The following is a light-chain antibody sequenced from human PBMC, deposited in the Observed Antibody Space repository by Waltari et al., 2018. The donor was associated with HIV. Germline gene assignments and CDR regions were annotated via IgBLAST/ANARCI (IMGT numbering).Light chain of an antibody. CDR3: GTWDSSLNTPV. V-gene: IGLV1-51*01. Sequence: QPVLTQPPSVSAAPGRSVTITCSGSTSNIETNYVSWYQQIPETAPKLLIYDNTSRPSGIPERFSGSKSATSATLGITGLQTGDEAEYFCGTWDSSLNTPVFGGGSRLTVL. CDR2: DNT. CDR1: TSNIETNY. J-gene: IGLJ2*01.